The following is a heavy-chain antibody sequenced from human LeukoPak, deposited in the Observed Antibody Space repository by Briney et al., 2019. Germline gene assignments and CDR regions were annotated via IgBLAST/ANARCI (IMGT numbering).Heavy chain of an antibody. D-gene: IGHD5-24*01. Sequence: PGGSLRLSCAASGFTFSSYWMHWVRQAPGKGLVWVSRINSDGSSTSYADSVKGRFTISRDNAKNTLYLQMNSLRAEDTAVYYCARGEGDGYNWFWFDPWGQGTLVTVSS. CDR3: ARGEGDGYNWFWFDP. CDR1: GFTFSSYW. J-gene: IGHJ5*02. V-gene: IGHV3-74*01. CDR2: INSDGSST.